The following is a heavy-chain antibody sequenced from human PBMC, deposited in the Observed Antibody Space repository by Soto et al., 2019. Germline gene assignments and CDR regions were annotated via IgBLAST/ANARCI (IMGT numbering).Heavy chain of an antibody. V-gene: IGHV3-23*01. CDR1: GFTFSSYA. Sequence: GGSLRLSCAASGFTFSSYAMSWVRQAPGKGLEWVSAISGSGGSTYYADSVKGRFTISRDNSKNTLYLQMNSLRAEDTAVYYCAIRYCSGGSCYSGEEDYWGQGTLVTVSS. D-gene: IGHD2-15*01. J-gene: IGHJ4*02. CDR3: AIRYCSGGSCYSGEEDY. CDR2: ISGSGGST.